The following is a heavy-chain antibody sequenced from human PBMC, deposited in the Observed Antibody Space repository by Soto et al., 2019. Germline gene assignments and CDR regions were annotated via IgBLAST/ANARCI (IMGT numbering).Heavy chain of an antibody. V-gene: IGHV1-18*01. J-gene: IGHJ4*02. Sequence: GASVKVSCKASGYIFTTNGLSWVRQAPGQGLEWMGWINPNNGNTVYAQKFQGRGTMTIDTSTSTAYMELGSLRSDDTAVYYCARGYCSGGICPIDYWGQGTPVTVSS. CDR3: ARGYCSGGICPIDY. D-gene: IGHD2-15*01. CDR2: INPNNGNT. CDR1: GYIFTTNG.